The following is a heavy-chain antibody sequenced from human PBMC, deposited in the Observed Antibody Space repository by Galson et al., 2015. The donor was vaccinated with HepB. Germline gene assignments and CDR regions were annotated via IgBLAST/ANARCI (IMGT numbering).Heavy chain of an antibody. CDR3: ARDVCSSTSCYAADAFDI. Sequence: SVKVSCKASGYTFTSFGFSWVRQAPGQGLEWMGWISGYNGHTNYAQKFQGRVTMTTDTSTSMAYMELRSLTSDDTAVYYCARDVCSSTSCYAADAFDIWGQGTMVTVSS. CDR2: ISGYNGHT. D-gene: IGHD2-2*01. J-gene: IGHJ3*02. CDR1: GYTFTSFG. V-gene: IGHV1-18*04.